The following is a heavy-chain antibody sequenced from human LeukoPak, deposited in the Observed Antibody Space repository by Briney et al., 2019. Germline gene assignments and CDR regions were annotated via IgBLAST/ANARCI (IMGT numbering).Heavy chain of an antibody. CDR2: IYYSGST. D-gene: IGHD5-18*01. CDR1: GGSISSGGYY. V-gene: IGHV4-31*03. Sequence: SETLSLTCTVSGGSISSGGYYWSWIRQHPGKGLEWIGYIYYSGSTYYNPSLKSRVTISVDRSKNQFSLKLSSVTAADTAVYYCARDGYSYGSIWGQGTLVTVSS. J-gene: IGHJ4*02. CDR3: ARDGYSYGSI.